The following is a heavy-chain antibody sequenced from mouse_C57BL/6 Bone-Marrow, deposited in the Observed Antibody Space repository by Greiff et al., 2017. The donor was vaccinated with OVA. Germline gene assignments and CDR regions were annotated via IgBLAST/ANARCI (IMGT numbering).Heavy chain of an antibody. Sequence: QVQLKESGAELAKPGASVKLSCKASGYTFTSYWMHWVKQRPGQGLEWIGYINPSSGYTKYNQKFKDKATLTADKSSSTAYMQLSSLTYEDSAVYYCAGLRRRDYYAMDYWGQGTSVTVSS. CDR2: INPSSGYT. V-gene: IGHV1-7*01. J-gene: IGHJ4*01. D-gene: IGHD2-12*01. CDR3: AGLRRRDYYAMDY. CDR1: GYTFTSYW.